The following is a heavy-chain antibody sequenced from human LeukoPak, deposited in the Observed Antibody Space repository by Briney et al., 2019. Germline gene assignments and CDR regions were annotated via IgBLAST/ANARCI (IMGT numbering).Heavy chain of an antibody. CDR3: ARDSGQLGKFYYYYGMDV. CDR2: ISSSSSYI. CDR1: GFTFSSYS. J-gene: IGHJ6*02. Sequence: KPGGSLRLSCAASGFTFSSYSMNWVRQAPGKGLEWVSSISSSSSYIYYADSVKGRFTISRDNAKNSLYLQMNSLRAEDTAVYYCARDSGQLGKFYYYYGMDVWGQGTTVTVS. D-gene: IGHD3-10*01. V-gene: IGHV3-21*01.